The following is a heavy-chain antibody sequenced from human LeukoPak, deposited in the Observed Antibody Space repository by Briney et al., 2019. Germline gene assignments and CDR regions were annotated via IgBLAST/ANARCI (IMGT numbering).Heavy chain of an antibody. D-gene: IGHD3-22*01. CDR2: IKQDGSEK. J-gene: IGHJ4*02. V-gene: IGHV3-7*01. Sequence: GGSLRLSCAASGFAFSSYWMSWVRQAPGKGLEWVANIKQDGSEKYYVDSVKGRFTISRDNAKNSLYLQMNSLRAEDTAVYYCARDPGYYYDSSGYYTPPYYFGYWGQGTLVTVSS. CDR1: GFAFSSYW. CDR3: ARDPGYYYDSSGYYTPPYYFGY.